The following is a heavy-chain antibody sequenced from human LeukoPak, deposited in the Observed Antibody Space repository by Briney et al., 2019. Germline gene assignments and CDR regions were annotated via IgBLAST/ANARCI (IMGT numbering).Heavy chain of an antibody. CDR2: ISGSVGST. J-gene: IGHJ4*02. D-gene: IGHD3-22*01. Sequence: GGSLRLSCAASGFTFSSYAMSWVRQAPGKGLEWVSAISGSVGSTYYTDSVKGGFTISRDNSKNTLYLQMNSLRAEDTAVYYCAKDRGGAYDSSGYHYGLDYWGQGTLVTVSS. CDR1: GFTFSSYA. CDR3: AKDRGGAYDSSGYHYGLDY. V-gene: IGHV3-23*01.